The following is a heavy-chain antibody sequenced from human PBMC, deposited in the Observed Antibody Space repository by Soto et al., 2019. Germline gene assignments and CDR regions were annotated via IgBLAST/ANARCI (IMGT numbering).Heavy chain of an antibody. CDR1: GFTFSSYG. J-gene: IGHJ6*02. CDR2: IWYDGSNK. CDR3: ARDGDIVVVVAATLDYYYYGMDV. V-gene: IGHV3-33*01. Sequence: GGSLRLSCAASGFTFSSYGMHWVRQAPGKGLEWVAVIWYDGSNKYYADSVKGRFTISRDNSKNTLYLQMNSLRAEDTAVYYCARDGDIVVVVAATLDYYYYGMDVWGQGTTVTVSS. D-gene: IGHD2-15*01.